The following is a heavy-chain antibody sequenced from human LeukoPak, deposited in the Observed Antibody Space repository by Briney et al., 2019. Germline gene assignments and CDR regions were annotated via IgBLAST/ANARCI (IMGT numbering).Heavy chain of an antibody. CDR2: INPNSGGT. Sequence: ASVKVSCKASGYTFTGYYMHWVRQAPGQGLEWMGWINPNSGGTNYAQKFQGWVTMPRDTSITTAYMELSRLRSDDTAVYYCARVEGYYGMDVWGQGTTVTVSS. CDR3: ARVEGYYGMDV. V-gene: IGHV1-2*04. J-gene: IGHJ6*02. CDR1: GYTFTGYY.